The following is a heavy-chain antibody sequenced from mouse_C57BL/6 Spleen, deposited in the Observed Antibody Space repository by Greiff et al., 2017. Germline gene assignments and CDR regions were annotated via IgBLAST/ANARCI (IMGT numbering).Heavy chain of an antibody. Sequence: QVHVKQSGAELVKPGASVKISCKASGYAFSSYWMNWVKQRPGKGLEWIGQIYPGDGDTNYNGKFKGKATLTADKSSSTAYMQLSSLTSEDSAVYFCARSSITTVVATDAMDYWGQGTSVTVSS. CDR1: GYAFSSYW. J-gene: IGHJ4*01. V-gene: IGHV1-80*01. CDR3: ARSSITTVVATDAMDY. D-gene: IGHD1-1*01. CDR2: IYPGDGDT.